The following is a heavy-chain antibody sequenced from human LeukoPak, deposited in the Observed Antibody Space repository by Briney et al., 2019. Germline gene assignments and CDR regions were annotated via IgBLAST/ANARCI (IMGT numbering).Heavy chain of an antibody. Sequence: SQTLSLTCTVSGGSISSGSYYWSWIRQPAWKGLEWIGRIYTSGSTNYNPSLKSRVTISVDTSKNQFSLKLSSVTAADTAVYYCARERLYDSSGYYYLYYFDYWGQGTLVTVSS. CDR2: IYTSGST. D-gene: IGHD3-22*01. V-gene: IGHV4-61*02. J-gene: IGHJ4*02. CDR3: ARERLYDSSGYYYLYYFDY. CDR1: GGSISSGSYY.